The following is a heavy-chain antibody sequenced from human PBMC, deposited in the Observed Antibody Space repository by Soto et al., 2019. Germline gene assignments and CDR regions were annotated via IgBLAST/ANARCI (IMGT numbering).Heavy chain of an antibody. CDR2: ISGSGGGT. Sequence: EVQLLESGGGLVQPGGSPRLSCAASGFTFSSYAMSWVRQAPGKGLEWVSTISGSGGGTYYADSVKGRFTISRDKSKNTLYLQMNSLRVEDTAVYYCAKEETATNYWYFDLWGRGTLVTVSS. J-gene: IGHJ2*01. D-gene: IGHD2-21*02. CDR1: GFTFSSYA. V-gene: IGHV3-23*01. CDR3: AKEETATNYWYFDL.